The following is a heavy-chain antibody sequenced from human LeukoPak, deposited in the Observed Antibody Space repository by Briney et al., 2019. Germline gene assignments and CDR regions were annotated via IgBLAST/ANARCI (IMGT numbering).Heavy chain of an antibody. CDR2: IIPIFGTA. D-gene: IGHD6-6*01. J-gene: IGHJ5*02. V-gene: IGHV1-69*13. Sequence: SVKVSCKASGGAFSSYAISWVRQAPGQGLEWMGGIIPIFGTANYAQKFQGRVTITADESTSTAYMELSSLRSEDTAVYYCAREQKGAARPGNWFDPWGQGTLVTVSS. CDR1: GGAFSSYA. CDR3: AREQKGAARPGNWFDP.